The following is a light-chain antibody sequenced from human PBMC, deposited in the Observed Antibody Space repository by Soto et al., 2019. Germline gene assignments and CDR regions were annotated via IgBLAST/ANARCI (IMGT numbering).Light chain of an antibody. CDR1: QSISSW. CDR2: DAS. CDR3: QQDNSYSVT. J-gene: IGKJ1*01. Sequence: DIQMTQSPSTLSASVGDRVTITCRASQSISSWLAGYQQKPGKAHKLLIYDASSLESGVPSRFSGSGSGTEFTLTIRSLQPDDFATYYCQQDNSYSVTFGQGTKVEIK. V-gene: IGKV1-5*01.